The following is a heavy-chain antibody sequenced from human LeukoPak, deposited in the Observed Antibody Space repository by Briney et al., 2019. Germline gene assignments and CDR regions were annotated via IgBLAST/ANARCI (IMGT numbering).Heavy chain of an antibody. CDR3: ARSSSSWYGAEWFDP. CDR1: GGSFSGYY. CDR2: INHSGST. J-gene: IGHJ5*02. D-gene: IGHD6-13*01. Sequence: SETLSLTCAVYGGSFSGYYWSWIRLPPGKGLEWIGEINHSGSTNYNPSLKSRVTISVDTSKNQFSLKLSSVTAADTAVYYCARSSSSWYGAEWFDPWGQGTLVTVSS. V-gene: IGHV4-34*01.